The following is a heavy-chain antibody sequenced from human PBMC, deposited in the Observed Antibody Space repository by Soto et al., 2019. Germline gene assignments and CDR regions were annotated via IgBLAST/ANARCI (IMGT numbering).Heavy chain of an antibody. J-gene: IGHJ4*02. CDR1: GFTFSDYY. V-gene: IGHV3-11*01. Sequence: LRLSCAASGFTFSDYYMSWIRQSPGKGLEWVSYISGGGGSTISYADSVKGRFTISRDNAQNSLYLQMNSLRAEDTAVYYCARVRGYYDSSGFDYWGRGALVTVSS. D-gene: IGHD3-22*01. CDR2: ISGGGGSTI. CDR3: ARVRGYYDSSGFDY.